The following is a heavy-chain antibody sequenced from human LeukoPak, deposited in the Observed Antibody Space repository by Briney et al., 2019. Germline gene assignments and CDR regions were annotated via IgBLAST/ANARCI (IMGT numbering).Heavy chain of an antibody. J-gene: IGHJ3*02. CDR2: INPNSGGT. D-gene: IGHD2-15*01. Sequence: ASVKVSCKASGYTFTGYYMHWVRQAPGQGLEWMGWINPNSGGTNYAQKFQGRVTMTRDTSISTAYMGLSRLRSDDTAVYYCAREGGIVVVVAATPAFDIWGQGTMVTVSS. V-gene: IGHV1-2*02. CDR3: AREGGIVVVVAATPAFDI. CDR1: GYTFTGYY.